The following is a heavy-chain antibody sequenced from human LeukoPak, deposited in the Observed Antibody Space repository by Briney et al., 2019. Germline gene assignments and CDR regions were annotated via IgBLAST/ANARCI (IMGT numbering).Heavy chain of an antibody. CDR1: GYTLTELS. D-gene: IGHD1-26*01. J-gene: IGHJ4*02. CDR3: ATVGWELASRYFDY. CDR2: FDPEDGET. Sequence: ASVKVSCKVSGYTLTELSMHWVRQAPGKGLEWMGGFDPEDGETIYAQKFQGRVTMTEDTSTDTAYMELSSLRSEDTAVYYCATVGWELASRYFDYWGLGTLVTVSS. V-gene: IGHV1-24*01.